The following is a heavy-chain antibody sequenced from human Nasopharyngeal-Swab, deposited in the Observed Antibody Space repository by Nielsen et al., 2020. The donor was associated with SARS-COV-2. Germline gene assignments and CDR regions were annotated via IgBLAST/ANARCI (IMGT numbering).Heavy chain of an antibody. V-gene: IGHV3-30*18. D-gene: IGHD1-1*01. J-gene: IGHJ4*02. Sequence: VRQAPGKGPEWVAVISYDGSNKYYADSVKGRFTISRDNSKNTLYLQMNSLRAEDTAVYYCAKSSVPDYWGQGTLVTVSS. CDR2: ISYDGSNK. CDR3: AKSSVPDY.